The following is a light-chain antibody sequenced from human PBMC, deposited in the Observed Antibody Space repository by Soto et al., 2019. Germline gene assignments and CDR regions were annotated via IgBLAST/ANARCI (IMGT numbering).Light chain of an antibody. CDR1: SSNFGAGYA. CDR2: GNN. J-gene: IGLJ1*01. CDR3: QSYDSRLSGSV. V-gene: IGLV1-40*01. Sequence: QSVLTQPPSVSGAPGQRVTISCSGSSSNFGAGYAVQWYQQLPGTAPKLLIYGNNNRPSGVPDRFSGSKSGTSASLAITGPQADDEADYYCQSYDSRLSGSVFGTGTKLTVL.